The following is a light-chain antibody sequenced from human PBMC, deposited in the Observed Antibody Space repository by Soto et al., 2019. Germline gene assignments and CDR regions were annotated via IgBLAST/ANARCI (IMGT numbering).Light chain of an antibody. J-gene: IGKJ1*01. CDR1: QSISTW. CDR2: RAS. CDR3: QQYQNIPWT. Sequence: DIQMTQSPSTLSASVGDRVTITCRASQSISTWLAWYQQKPGLAPKLLIYRASRLESGVPSTFSASGSETEFNLTVTSLQPNDVANYYCQQYQNIPWTFGQGTKVDVK. V-gene: IGKV1-5*03.